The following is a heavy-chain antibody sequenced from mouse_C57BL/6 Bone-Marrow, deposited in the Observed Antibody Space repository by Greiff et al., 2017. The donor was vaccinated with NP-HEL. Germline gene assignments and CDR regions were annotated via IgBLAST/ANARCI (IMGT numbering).Heavy chain of an antibody. J-gene: IGHJ3*01. CDR1: GYTFTSYG. CDR2: IYPRSGNT. CDR3: AREGIYDGYPSWFAY. D-gene: IGHD2-3*01. V-gene: IGHV1-81*01. Sequence: QVQLQQSGAELARPGASVKLSCKASGYTFTSYGISWVKQRTGQGLEWIGEIYPRSGNTYYNEKFKGKATLTADKYSSTAYMELRSLTSEDSAVYFCAREGIYDGYPSWFAYWGQGTLVTVSA.